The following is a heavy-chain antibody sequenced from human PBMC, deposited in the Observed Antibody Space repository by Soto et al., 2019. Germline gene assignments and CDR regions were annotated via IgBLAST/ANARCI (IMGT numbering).Heavy chain of an antibody. D-gene: IGHD5-12*01. CDR3: XXGXQLWLRRINNGYSG. CDR2: IIPMFGTA. Sequence: QVQLVQSGAEVKKPESSVKVSCKAPGGTFSTYAISWVRQAPGQGLEWMGGIIPMFGTANYAQRFQDRVTITADEATNXXXXXXXXXXXXXXAXXXXXXGXQLWLRRINNGYSGWGQGTLVTVSS. V-gene: IGHV1-69*12. J-gene: IGHJ4*02. CDR1: GGTFSTYA.